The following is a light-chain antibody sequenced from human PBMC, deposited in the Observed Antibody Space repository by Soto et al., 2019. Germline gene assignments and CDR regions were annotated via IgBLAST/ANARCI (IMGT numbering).Light chain of an antibody. Sequence: EIVLTQSPGTLSLSPGERATLSCRASQSVSSSYLAWYQQKPGQAPRLLIYGASSRATSIPDRFSGSGSGTYFTLTISRLEPEDFAVYYCQQYGSWTFGQGNKVEIK. CDR1: QSVSSSY. V-gene: IGKV3-20*01. J-gene: IGKJ1*01. CDR3: QQYGSWT. CDR2: GAS.